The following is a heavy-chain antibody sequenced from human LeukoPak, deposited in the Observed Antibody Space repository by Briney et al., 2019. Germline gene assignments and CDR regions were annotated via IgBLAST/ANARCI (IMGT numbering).Heavy chain of an antibody. CDR1: GFTFTNYA. Sequence: GGSLRLSCAASGFTFTNYAMTWVRQAPGRGLEWVSGISGSGGGTYYADSVKGRFIISRDNSESTLYLQMNRLRAEDTALYYCAKVWKGNYYDYWGQRTLVTVSS. V-gene: IGHV3-23*01. J-gene: IGHJ4*02. CDR2: ISGSGGGT. CDR3: AKVWKGNYYDY. D-gene: IGHD1-1*01.